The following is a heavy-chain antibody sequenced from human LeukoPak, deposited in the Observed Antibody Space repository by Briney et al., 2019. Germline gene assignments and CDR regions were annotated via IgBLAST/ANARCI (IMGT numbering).Heavy chain of an antibody. D-gene: IGHD1-1*01. CDR1: GYSFTSYW. Sequence: GESLKISCQGSGYSFTSYWICWVRQMPGRGLEWMGRIDPADSQTNYSPSFQGHVTISADKSISTVYLQWSTLKASDTAMYYCARQLTSGDCDYWGQGTLVTVSS. CDR2: IDPADSQT. J-gene: IGHJ4*02. V-gene: IGHV5-10-1*01. CDR3: ARQLTSGDCDY.